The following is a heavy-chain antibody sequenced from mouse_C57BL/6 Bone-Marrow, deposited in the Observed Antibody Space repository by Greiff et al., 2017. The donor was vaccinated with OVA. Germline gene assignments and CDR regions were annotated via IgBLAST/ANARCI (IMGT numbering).Heavy chain of an antibody. CDR1: GYTFTSYW. D-gene: IGHD3-3*01. Sequence: QVHVKQPGAELVMPGASVKLSCKASGYTFTSYWMHWVKQRPGQGLEWIGEIDPSDSYTNYNQKFKGKSTLTVDKSSSTAYMQLSSLTSEDSAVYYCARWGAGHWYFDVWGTGTTVTVSS. J-gene: IGHJ1*03. CDR2: IDPSDSYT. V-gene: IGHV1-69*01. CDR3: ARWGAGHWYFDV.